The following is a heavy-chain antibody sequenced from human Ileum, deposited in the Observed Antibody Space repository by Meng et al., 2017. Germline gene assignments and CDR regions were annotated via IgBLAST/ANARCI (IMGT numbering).Heavy chain of an antibody. Sequence: GESLKISCAASGFNFSTYEMNWVRQAPGKGLEWMGGFDPEDGETIYAQKFQGRVTMTEDTSTDTAYMELSSLRSEDTAVYYCACLTTVTTAYFDYWGQGTRVTVSS. CDR1: GFNFSTYE. D-gene: IGHD4-17*01. CDR2: FDPEDGET. J-gene: IGHJ4*02. CDR3: ACLTTVTTAYFDY. V-gene: IGHV1-24*01.